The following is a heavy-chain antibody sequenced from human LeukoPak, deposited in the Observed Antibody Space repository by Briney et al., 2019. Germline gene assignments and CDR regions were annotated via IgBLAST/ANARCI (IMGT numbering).Heavy chain of an antibody. CDR3: ARDPKYSSSSQSLSWFDP. V-gene: IGHV1-69*13. Sequence: SVKVSCKASGGTFSSYAISWVRQAPGQGLEWMEGIIPIFGTANYAQKFQGRVTITADESTSTVYMELSSLRSEDTAVYYCARDPKYSSSSQSLSWFDPWGQGTLVTVSS. CDR1: GGTFSSYA. D-gene: IGHD6-6*01. J-gene: IGHJ5*02. CDR2: IIPIFGTA.